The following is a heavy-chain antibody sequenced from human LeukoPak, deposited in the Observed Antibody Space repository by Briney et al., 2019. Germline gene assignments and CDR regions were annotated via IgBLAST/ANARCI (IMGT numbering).Heavy chain of an antibody. Sequence: GGSLRLSCSPSGFTFRNYWMTWVRQAPGKELEWVANLKQDGSQTYYVASVEGRFTISRDNAKNSLYLQMNSLRAEDTAVYYCARIGYSSSGLDYWGQGTLVTVSS. CDR1: GFTFRNYW. J-gene: IGHJ4*02. D-gene: IGHD6-13*01. V-gene: IGHV3-7*01. CDR3: ARIGYSSSGLDY. CDR2: LKQDGSQT.